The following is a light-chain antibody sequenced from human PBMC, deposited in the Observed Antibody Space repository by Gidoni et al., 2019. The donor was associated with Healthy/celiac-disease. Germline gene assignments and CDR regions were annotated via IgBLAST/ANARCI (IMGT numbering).Light chain of an antibody. CDR2: AAS. J-gene: IGKJ2*01. CDR3: QGYDRTMYT. Sequence: DIVLTQSPATLSVSPGERATLSCRASQSLDSCYLAWYQQTAGQAHRLLIVAASTRATGIPDWISGGVSRTDFTLTISRLEPEDFAVYYCQGYDRTMYTFGQGTNLEI. V-gene: IGKV3-20*01. CDR1: QSLDSCY.